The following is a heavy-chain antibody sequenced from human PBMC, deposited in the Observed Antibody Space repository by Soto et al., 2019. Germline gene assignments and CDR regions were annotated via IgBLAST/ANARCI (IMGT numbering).Heavy chain of an antibody. V-gene: IGHV3-53*01. D-gene: IGHD3-3*01. J-gene: IGHJ6*02. CDR1: GFTVSSNY. CDR2: IYSGGST. CDR3: ARLLYDFWSGYQPHYYYGMDV. Sequence: GGSLRLCCAASGFTVSSNYMSWVRQAPGKGLEWVSVIYSGGSTYYADSVKGRFTISRDNSKNTLYLQMNSLRAEDTAVYYCARLLYDFWSGYQPHYYYGMDVWGQGTTVTVSS.